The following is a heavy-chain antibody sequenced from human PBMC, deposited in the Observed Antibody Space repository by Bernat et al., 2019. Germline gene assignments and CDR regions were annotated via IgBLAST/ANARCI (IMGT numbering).Heavy chain of an antibody. CDR1: GGSISSSSYY. V-gene: IGHV4-39*01. CDR2: IYYSGST. J-gene: IGHJ4*02. Sequence: QLQLQESGPGLVKPSETLSLTCTVSGGSISSSSYYWGWIRQPPGKGLEWIGSIYYSGSTYYNPSLKSRVTISVDTSTSQFSLKLGSVTAADTAVYYCARLVGVTADYWGQGTLVTVSS. CDR3: ARLVGVTADY. D-gene: IGHD2-21*02.